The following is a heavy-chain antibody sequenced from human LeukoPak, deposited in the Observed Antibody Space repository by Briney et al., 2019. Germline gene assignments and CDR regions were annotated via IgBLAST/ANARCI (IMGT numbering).Heavy chain of an antibody. V-gene: IGHV4-34*01. CDR1: GASFNGYY. CDR3: ARGQFPKVAARSKRTPMDV. J-gene: IGHJ6*02. CDR2: INHSGST. Sequence: SETLSLTCAVYGASFNGYYWSWIRQPPGKGLEWIGEINHSGSTNYNPSLKSRVTISVDTSKNQFSLKLSSVTAADTAVYYCARGQFPKVAARSKRTPMDVWGQGTTVTVSS. D-gene: IGHD6-6*01.